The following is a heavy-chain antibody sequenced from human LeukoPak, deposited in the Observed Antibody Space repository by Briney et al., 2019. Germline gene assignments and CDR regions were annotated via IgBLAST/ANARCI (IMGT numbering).Heavy chain of an antibody. CDR1: GGSISSYY. J-gene: IGHJ4*02. CDR2: IYYSGST. CDR3: ARHPGYYGSGGDY. D-gene: IGHD3-10*01. Sequence: SETLSLTCTVSGGSISSYYWSWIRQPPGKGLEWIGYIYYSGSTNYSPSLKSRVTISVDTSKNQFSLKLSSVTAADTAVYYCARHPGYYGSGGDYWGQGTLVTVSS. V-gene: IGHV4-59*08.